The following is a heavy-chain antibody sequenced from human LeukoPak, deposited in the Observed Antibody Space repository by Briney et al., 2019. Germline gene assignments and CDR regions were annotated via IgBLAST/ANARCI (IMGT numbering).Heavy chain of an antibody. Sequence: PSETLSLTCTVSGGSISSSGYYWGWIRQPPGKGLEWIGSIYYSGSTYYNPSLKSRVTILEDTSKNQFSLKLSSVTAADTAVYYCAREPDYYDSSGYPYWGQGTLVTVSS. D-gene: IGHD3-22*01. CDR2: IYYSGST. J-gene: IGHJ4*02. CDR1: GGSISSSGYY. V-gene: IGHV4-39*07. CDR3: AREPDYYDSSGYPY.